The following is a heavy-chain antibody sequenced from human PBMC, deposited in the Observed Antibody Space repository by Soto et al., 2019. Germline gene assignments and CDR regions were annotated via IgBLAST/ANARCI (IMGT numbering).Heavy chain of an antibody. CDR1: GFTFSSYG. D-gene: IGHD3-3*01. CDR3: AKPSYDSWSGYYHPFDG. J-gene: IGHJ4*02. CDR2: IWYDGSSK. V-gene: IGHV3-33*06. Sequence: QVKLVESGGGVVQPGRSLRLFCAVSGFTFSSYGMHWVRQAPGKGLEWVALIWYDGSSKFYADSVKGRFTISRDNSKNTLSLEMSSLRAEDTAMYCCAKPSYDSWSGYYHPFDGWGQGTLVTVSS.